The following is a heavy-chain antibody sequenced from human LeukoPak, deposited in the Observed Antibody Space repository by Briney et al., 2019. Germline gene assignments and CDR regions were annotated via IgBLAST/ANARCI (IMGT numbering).Heavy chain of an antibody. D-gene: IGHD3-3*01. Sequence: SVKVSCKASGGTFSSYAISWVRQAPGQGLEWMGRIIPILGIANYAQKFRGRVTITADKSTSTAYTELSSLRSEDTAVYYCAREPSRGFLEPYYYCGMDVWGQGTTVTVSS. J-gene: IGHJ6*02. V-gene: IGHV1-69*04. CDR3: AREPSRGFLEPYYYCGMDV. CDR1: GGTFSSYA. CDR2: IIPILGIA.